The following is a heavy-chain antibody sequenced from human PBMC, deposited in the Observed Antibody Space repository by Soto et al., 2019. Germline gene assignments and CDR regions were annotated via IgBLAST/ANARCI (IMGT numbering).Heavy chain of an antibody. Sequence: PGGSLRLSCTTSGFTFSDYYMSWIRQARGKGLEWVSYISGSSGTIYYADSVKGRFTISRDNAKNSLHLQMTSLRVDDTAVYYCARDFYGGYAGSLAFWGQGTLVTVSS. V-gene: IGHV3-11*01. CDR2: ISGSSGTI. J-gene: IGHJ4*02. CDR3: ARDFYGGYAGSLAF. D-gene: IGHD5-12*01. CDR1: GFTFSDYY.